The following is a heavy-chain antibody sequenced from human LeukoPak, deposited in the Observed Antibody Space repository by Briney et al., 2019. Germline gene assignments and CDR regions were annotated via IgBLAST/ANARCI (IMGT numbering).Heavy chain of an antibody. V-gene: IGHV3-33*06. CDR3: AKDRATYYYDSSGYSFDY. D-gene: IGHD3-22*01. J-gene: IGHJ4*02. Sequence: GGSLRLSCAASGFTFSSYGMLWVRQAPGKGLEWVAVIWYDGSNKYYADSVKGRFTISRDNSKNTLYLQMNSLRAEDTAVYYCAKDRATYYYDSSGYSFDYWGQGTLVTVSS. CDR2: IWYDGSNK. CDR1: GFTFSSYG.